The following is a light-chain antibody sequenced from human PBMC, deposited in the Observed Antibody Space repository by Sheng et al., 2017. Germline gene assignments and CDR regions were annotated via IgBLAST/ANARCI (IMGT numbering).Light chain of an antibody. Sequence: QSALTQPRSVSASPGQSVTISCTGTSSDVGDYNFVSWYQQHPGKAPKLMIYDVTKRSSGVPERFSGSKSGNTASLTISGLQAEDEAEYYCCSYAGSSYVFGTGTKVTVL. CDR2: DVT. CDR3: CSYAGSSYV. J-gene: IGLJ1*01. V-gene: IGLV2-11*01. CDR1: SSDVGDYNF.